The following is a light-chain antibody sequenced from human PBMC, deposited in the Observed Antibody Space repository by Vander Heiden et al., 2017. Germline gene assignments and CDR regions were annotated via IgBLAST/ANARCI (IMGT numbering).Light chain of an antibody. CDR2: LNSDGSH. CDR1: SAHSSYP. J-gene: IGLJ2*01. V-gene: IGLV4-69*01. Sequence: QLVLTHWPSPSASLGASVNLTCTLSSAHSSYPIAWHQQQPEKGPGYLMKLNSDGSHSKGDGIPDRFSGSSSGAERYLTISSLQSEDEADYYCETWGTGMGVFGGGTKLTVL. CDR3: ETWGTGMGV.